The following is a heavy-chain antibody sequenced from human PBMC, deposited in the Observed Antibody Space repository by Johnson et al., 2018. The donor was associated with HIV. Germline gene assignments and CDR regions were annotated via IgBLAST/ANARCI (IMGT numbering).Heavy chain of an antibody. J-gene: IGHJ3*02. Sequence: QVQLVESGGGVVQPGRSLRLSCAASRFTFSSYSMHWVRQAPGKGLEWVAVISFDGSNKYYADSVKGRFTISRDNSKNTRYLQMNSLRAEDTAVYYCVGGWDAFDIWGQGTMVTVSS. CDR2: ISFDGSNK. CDR3: VGGWDAFDI. D-gene: IGHD3-16*01. V-gene: IGHV3-30-3*01. CDR1: RFTFSSYS.